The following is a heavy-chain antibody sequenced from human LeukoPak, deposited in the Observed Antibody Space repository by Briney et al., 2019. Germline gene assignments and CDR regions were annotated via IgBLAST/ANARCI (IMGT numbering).Heavy chain of an antibody. V-gene: IGHV3-23*01. Sequence: PGGSLRLSCAASGFTFNSDAMSWVRQAPGKGPEWVSVISASGASPYYADPVKGRFTISRDNSKNTLYLQMNSLRAEDTAVYYCAKRAVAGTYYFDYWGQGTLVTVSS. CDR1: GFTFNSDA. J-gene: IGHJ4*02. CDR3: AKRAVAGTYYFDY. CDR2: ISASGASP. D-gene: IGHD6-19*01.